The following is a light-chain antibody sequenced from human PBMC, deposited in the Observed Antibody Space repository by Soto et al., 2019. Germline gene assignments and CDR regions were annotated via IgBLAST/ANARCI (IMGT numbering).Light chain of an antibody. CDR3: QQYGSSPPIT. Sequence: EIVLTQSPGTLSLSPGERATLSCRASQSVSSSYLAWYQQKPGQAPRLLIYVASSRATGIPDRFSSSGSGTAFTLTISRLEPEDFAVYYCQQYGSSPPITFGQGTRLEIK. V-gene: IGKV3-20*01. CDR1: QSVSSSY. CDR2: VAS. J-gene: IGKJ5*01.